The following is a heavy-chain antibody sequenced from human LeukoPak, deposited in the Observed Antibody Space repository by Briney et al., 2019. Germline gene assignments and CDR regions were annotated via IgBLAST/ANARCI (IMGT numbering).Heavy chain of an antibody. CDR1: SGSISSYH. J-gene: IGHJ4*02. Sequence: SETLSLTCTVSSGSISSYHWGWVRQPPGKGLEWIGRIYTTGTTHYNPSLKSRLTMSVDTSTNQFSLNLTSVTAADTAVYYCGRQGYTGSRYFIDFWSQGTLVAVS. V-gene: IGHV4-4*07. CDR3: GRQGYTGSRYFIDF. D-gene: IGHD1-26*01. CDR2: IYTTGTT.